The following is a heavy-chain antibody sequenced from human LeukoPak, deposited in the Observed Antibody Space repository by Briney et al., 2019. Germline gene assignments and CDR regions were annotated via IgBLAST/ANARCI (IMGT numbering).Heavy chain of an antibody. CDR1: GGSFSGYY. J-gene: IGHJ4*02. D-gene: IGHD6-13*01. CDR3: ARAVIAAAGTDY. V-gene: IGHV4-34*01. CDR2: INHSGST. Sequence: SETLSLTCAVYGGSFSGYYWSWIRQPPGKGLEWIGEINHSGSTNYNPTLKSRVTISVDTSKNQFSLKLSSVTAADTAVYYCARAVIAAAGTDYWGQGTLVTVSS.